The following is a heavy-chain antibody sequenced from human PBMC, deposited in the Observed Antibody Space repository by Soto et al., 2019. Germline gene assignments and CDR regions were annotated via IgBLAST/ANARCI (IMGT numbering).Heavy chain of an antibody. D-gene: IGHD6-19*01. V-gene: IGHV1-18*01. CDR3: ARDLLPLKQWLVTNWFDP. CDR2: ISAYNGNT. Sequence: QVQLVQSGAEVKKPGASVKVSCKASGYTFTSYGISWVRQAPGQGLEWMGWISAYNGNTNYAQKLQGRVTMTTDTSTSTAYMELRSLRSDDTAVYYCARDLLPLKQWLVTNWFDPWGQGTLVTVSS. J-gene: IGHJ5*02. CDR1: GYTFTSYG.